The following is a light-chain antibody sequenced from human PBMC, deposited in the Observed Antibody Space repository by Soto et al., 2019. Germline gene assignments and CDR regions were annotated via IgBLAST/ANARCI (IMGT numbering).Light chain of an antibody. CDR1: STDVGRYNY. Sequence: QSALTQPASVSGSPGQPITISCTGSSTDVGRYNYVSWYQQHPGKAPKLMIYDVANRPSGVSNRFSGSKSGITASLTISGLQDDDEDDYYCSSYTTSSTYVFGTGTKVTVL. J-gene: IGLJ1*01. V-gene: IGLV2-14*01. CDR3: SSYTTSSTYV. CDR2: DVA.